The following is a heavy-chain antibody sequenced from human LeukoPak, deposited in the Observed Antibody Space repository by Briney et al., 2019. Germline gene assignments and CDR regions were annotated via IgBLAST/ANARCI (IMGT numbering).Heavy chain of an antibody. CDR1: GFTFRDFY. V-gene: IGHV3-11*01. J-gene: IGHJ4*02. CDR3: PRDPRLCDC. Sequence: PGGSLRLSCAASGFTFRDFYMTWIRQPPGKGLEWVAYIGPSGTIMNYADSVKGRFLVLSDNAENALYLHMNSRRAEDTAVYYCPRDPRLCDCRGQGTLVTVS. CDR2: IGPSGTIM.